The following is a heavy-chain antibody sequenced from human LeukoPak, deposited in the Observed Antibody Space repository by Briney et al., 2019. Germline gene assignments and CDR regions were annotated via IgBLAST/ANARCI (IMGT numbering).Heavy chain of an antibody. CDR3: ARDRGIGDAPYWYFDL. J-gene: IGHJ2*01. CDR1: AFTFSSSE. D-gene: IGHD4-17*01. CDR2: ISSSGSTI. Sequence: GGSLRLSCAASAFTFSSSEMNWVRQAPGKGLEWVSYISSSGSTIYYADSVKGRFTISRDSAKNSLFLQMNSLRAEDTALYYCARDRGIGDAPYWYFDLWGRGTLVTVSS. V-gene: IGHV3-48*03.